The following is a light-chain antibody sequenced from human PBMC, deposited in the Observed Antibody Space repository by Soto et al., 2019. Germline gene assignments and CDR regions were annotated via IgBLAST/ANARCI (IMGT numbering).Light chain of an antibody. V-gene: IGKV3-20*01. CDR2: GAS. CDR1: QSVSSGF. J-gene: IGKJ2*01. CDR3: QQYCISPYT. Sequence: EIVLTQSPGTLSLSPGERTTLSCRASQSVSSGFLGWYQQKPGQAPRLLIYGASSRATGIPDRFSGSGSGTDFTLTISILEPEDFAVYYCQQYCISPYTFGHGTKLEIK.